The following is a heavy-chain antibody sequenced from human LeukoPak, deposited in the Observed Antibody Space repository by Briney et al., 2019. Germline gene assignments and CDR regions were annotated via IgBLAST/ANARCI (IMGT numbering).Heavy chain of an antibody. D-gene: IGHD3-16*01. CDR3: ARGGGLDV. J-gene: IGHJ6*02. CDR1: GFTFSTYW. CDR2: IKQDGSEK. Sequence: GGSLRLSCAASGFTFSTYWMSWVRQAPGKGLEWVANIKQDGSEKYYVDSVKGRFTISRDNGKNSLYLQMSNLRAEDTAVYFCARGGGLDVWGQGATVTVSS. V-gene: IGHV3-7*03.